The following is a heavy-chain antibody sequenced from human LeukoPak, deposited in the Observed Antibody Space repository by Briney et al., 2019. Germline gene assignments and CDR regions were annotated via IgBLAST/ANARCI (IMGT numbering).Heavy chain of an antibody. CDR2: INPNSGGT. CDR1: GYTFTGYY. J-gene: IGHJ4*02. D-gene: IGHD3-10*01. V-gene: IGHV1-2*02. Sequence: ASVKVSCKASGYTFTGYYIYWVRQAPGQGLEWMGWINPNSGGTNYAQKFQGRVTMISDTSVSTAYMELSRLRSDDTAVYYCVTEGTKKYSYHGVGNYPIDHWGQGTLVTVS. CDR3: VTEGTKKYSYHGVGNYPIDH.